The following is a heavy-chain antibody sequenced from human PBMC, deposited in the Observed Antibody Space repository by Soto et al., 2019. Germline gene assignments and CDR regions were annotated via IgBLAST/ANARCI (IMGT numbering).Heavy chain of an antibody. D-gene: IGHD1-1*01. CDR2: IYWDDDK. V-gene: IGHV2-5*02. J-gene: IGHJ4*02. CDR3: AHRGLETPFDY. CDR1: GFSPSTSGVA. Sequence: SGPTLVNPTQTLTLTCSFSGFSPSTSGVAVGWIRQPPGKALEWLALIYWDDDKRYSPSLKSRLTITKDTSKKQVVLTMTNMDPVDTATYYCAHRGLETPFDYWGQGTLVTVSS.